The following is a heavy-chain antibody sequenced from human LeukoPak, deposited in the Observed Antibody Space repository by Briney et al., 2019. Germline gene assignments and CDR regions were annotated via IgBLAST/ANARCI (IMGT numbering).Heavy chain of an antibody. CDR1: GFTFNNYG. Sequence: GGSLRLSCAASGFTFNNYGMNWVRQAPEKELEWVSYISSSSTTIYYADSVKARFSICRDTSKNTLYLQMNSLRPEDTAVYYCARGAMYGDYTSYTWFDPWGQGTLVTVYS. V-gene: IGHV3-48*01. J-gene: IGHJ5*02. CDR3: ARGAMYGDYTSYTWFDP. D-gene: IGHD4-17*01. CDR2: ISSSSTTI.